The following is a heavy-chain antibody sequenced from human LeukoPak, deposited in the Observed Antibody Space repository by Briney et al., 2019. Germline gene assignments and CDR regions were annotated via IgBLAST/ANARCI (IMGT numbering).Heavy chain of an antibody. Sequence: GGSLGLSCAASGFTFSTYVMSWVRQAPGKGLEWVSAISGSGGSTYYADSVKGRFTISRDNSKNTLYLQMNSLGADDTAVYYCAKGNWRYFDYWGQGTLVTVSS. J-gene: IGHJ4*02. D-gene: IGHD1-1*01. CDR2: ISGSGGST. CDR1: GFTFSTYV. CDR3: AKGNWRYFDY. V-gene: IGHV3-23*01.